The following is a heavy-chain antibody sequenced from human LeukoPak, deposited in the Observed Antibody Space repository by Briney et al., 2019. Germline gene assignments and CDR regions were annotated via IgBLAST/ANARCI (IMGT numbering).Heavy chain of an antibody. CDR3: ASWYGFDY. Sequence: PGGSLRLSCAASGFTFSGYSMHWVRQPPGKGPEWVANIKQDGSEKYYVDSVKGRFTISRDNAKNSLYLQMNSLRAEDTAVYYCASWYGFDYWGQGTLVTVSS. CDR2: IKQDGSEK. CDR1: GFTFSGYS. D-gene: IGHD6-13*01. J-gene: IGHJ4*02. V-gene: IGHV3-7*01.